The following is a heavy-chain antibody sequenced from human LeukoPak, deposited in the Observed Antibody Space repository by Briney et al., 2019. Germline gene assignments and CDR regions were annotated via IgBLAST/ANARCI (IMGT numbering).Heavy chain of an antibody. CDR2: VDPEDGET. CDR1: GHTFPDYY. V-gene: IGHV1-69-2*01. CDR3: ATQERAGSFWAGHAWLDP. Sequence: ATEKISCKVSGHTFPDYYIHWVKQAPGKGLEWVGHVDPEDGETMYAGRFQGRVTITADRSTDTDTAYLELSSLRSEDTALYYCATQERAGSFWAGHAWLDPRGQGTLVTVSS. J-gene: IGHJ5*02. D-gene: IGHD6-19*01.